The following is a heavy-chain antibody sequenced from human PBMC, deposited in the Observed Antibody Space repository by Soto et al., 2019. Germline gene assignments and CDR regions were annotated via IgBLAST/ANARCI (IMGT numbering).Heavy chain of an antibody. D-gene: IGHD3-9*01. CDR3: ARMEWGYYDILTGYYRWFDP. CDR2: ISAYNGNT. CDR1: GYTFTSYG. V-gene: IGHV1-18*04. J-gene: IGHJ5*02. Sequence: SVKVSCKASGYTFTSYGISWVRQAPGQGLEWMGWISAYNGNTNYAQKLQGRVTMTTDTSTSTAYMELRSLRSDDTAVYYCARMEWGYYDILTGYYRWFDPWGQGTLVTVSS.